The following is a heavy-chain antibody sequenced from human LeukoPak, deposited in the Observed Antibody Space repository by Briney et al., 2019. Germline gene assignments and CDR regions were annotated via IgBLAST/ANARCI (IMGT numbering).Heavy chain of an antibody. CDR1: GFTFTDAW. V-gene: IGHV3-15*01. D-gene: IGHD2-8*01. J-gene: IGHJ2*01. CDR2: IKSIPDGGTT. Sequence: TGGSLRLSCAASGFTFTDAWMSWVRQAPGKGLEWVGRIKSIPDGGTTDFSPPVKGRFTISRDDSKNTLYLQVNSLKTEDTAVYYCTTVGVRYWYFDLWGRGTLVTVSS. CDR3: TTVGVRYWYFDL.